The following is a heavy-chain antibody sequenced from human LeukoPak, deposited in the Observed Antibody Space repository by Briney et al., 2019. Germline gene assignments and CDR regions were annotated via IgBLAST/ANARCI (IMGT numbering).Heavy chain of an antibody. J-gene: IGHJ4*02. D-gene: IGHD6-13*01. CDR3: ARGAAAAAKYDY. CDR1: GGTFSSYA. CDR2: IIPIFGTA. V-gene: IGHV1-69*01. Sequence: GSSVKVSCKASGGTFSSYAISWVRQAPGQGLEWMGGIIPIFGTANYAQKFQGRVTITAGESTSTAYMELSSLRSEDTAVYYCARGAAAAAKYDYWGQGTLVTVSS.